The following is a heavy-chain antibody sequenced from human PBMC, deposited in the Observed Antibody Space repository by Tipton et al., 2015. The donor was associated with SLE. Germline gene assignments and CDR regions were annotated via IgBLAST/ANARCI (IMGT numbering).Heavy chain of an antibody. CDR2: ISAYNGNT. Sequence: QLVQSGAEVKKPGASVKVSCKASGYTFTSYGISWVRQAPGQGLEWMGWISAYNGNTNYAQKFQGRVTMTRDTSTSTAYMELSSLRSEDTAVYYCARGSGEVKYFDWLWRDWGQGTLVTVSS. J-gene: IGHJ4*02. D-gene: IGHD3-9*01. CDR3: ARGSGEVKYFDWLWRD. V-gene: IGHV1-18*01. CDR1: GYTFTSYG.